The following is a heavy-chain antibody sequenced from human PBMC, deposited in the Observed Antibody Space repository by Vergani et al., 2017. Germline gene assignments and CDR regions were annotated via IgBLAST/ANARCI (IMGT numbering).Heavy chain of an antibody. Sequence: QVQLVESGGGLVKPGGSLRLSCAASGFTFSDYYMSWIRQAPGKGLEWVSAISGSGGSTYYADSVKGRFTISRDNAKNSLYLQMNSLRDEDTAVYYCARGYCSSTSCYIPFDYWGQGTLVTVSS. CDR3: ARGYCSSTSCYIPFDY. V-gene: IGHV3-11*04. CDR2: ISGSGGST. J-gene: IGHJ4*02. D-gene: IGHD2-2*02. CDR1: GFTFSDYY.